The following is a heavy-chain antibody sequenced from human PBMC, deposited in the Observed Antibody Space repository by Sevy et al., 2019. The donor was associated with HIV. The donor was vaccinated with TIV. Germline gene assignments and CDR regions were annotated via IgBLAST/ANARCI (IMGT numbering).Heavy chain of an antibody. CDR2: IYYSGST. CDR3: AREGWSSSSGNYYYYGMDV. CDR1: GGSISSYY. D-gene: IGHD6-6*01. Sequence: SETLSLTCTVSGGSISSYYWSWIRQPPGKGLEWIGYIYYSGSTNYNPSLKSRVTISVDTSKNQFSLKLSSVTAADTAVYYCAREGWSSSSGNYYYYGMDVWGQRTTVTVSS. J-gene: IGHJ6*02. V-gene: IGHV4-59*01.